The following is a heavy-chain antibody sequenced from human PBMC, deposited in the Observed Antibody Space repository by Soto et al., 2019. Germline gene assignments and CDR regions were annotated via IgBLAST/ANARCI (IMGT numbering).Heavy chain of an antibody. CDR1: GGSISSSRYY. CDR3: ATFDGGISWYVVS. D-gene: IGHD6-13*01. CDR2: IYYSGST. J-gene: IGHJ5*02. Sequence: PSETLSLTCTVSGGSISSSRYYWGWIRQPPGKGLEWIGSIYYSGSTYYNPSLKSRVTISVDTSNNQFSLKLRSVTAADTAVYYCATFDGGISWYVVSWGQGTLVTVSS. V-gene: IGHV4-39*01.